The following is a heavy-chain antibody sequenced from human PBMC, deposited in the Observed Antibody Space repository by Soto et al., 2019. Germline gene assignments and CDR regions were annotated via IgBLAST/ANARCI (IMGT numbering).Heavy chain of an antibody. CDR2: FNPTGGRA. V-gene: IGHV1-46*03. J-gene: IGHJ4*02. CDR3: SRDRCSSTSCYPDH. Sequence: QVQLVQSGAELKMPGASVKVSCKTSGYHFSRYYVHWVRQAPGKGLEWMGVFNPTGGRATYAQNFQGRVTMTSDTATATVYLDVTGLKSEDTAVYSCSRDRCSSTSCYPDHWGQGTLVTVSS. D-gene: IGHD2-2*01. CDR1: GYHFSRYY.